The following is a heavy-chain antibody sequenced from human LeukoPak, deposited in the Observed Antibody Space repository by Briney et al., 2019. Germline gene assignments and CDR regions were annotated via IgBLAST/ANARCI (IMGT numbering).Heavy chain of an antibody. CDR3: AGDYYYGMDV. J-gene: IGHJ6*02. V-gene: IGHV3-66*02. Sequence: GGSMRLSCAASTFTVRNNFMSWVRQARGKGLEWVSLIYSGGSTYYADSVKGRFTISRDNSKNTLYLQMNSLRAEDTAVYYCAGDYYYGMDVWGQGTTVTVSS. CDR1: TFTVRNNF. CDR2: IYSGGST.